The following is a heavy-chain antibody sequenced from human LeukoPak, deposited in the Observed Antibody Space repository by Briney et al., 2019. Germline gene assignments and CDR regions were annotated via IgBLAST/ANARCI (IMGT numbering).Heavy chain of an antibody. J-gene: IGHJ4*02. CDR2: IDPSDSYT. V-gene: IGHV5-10-1*01. CDR3: ARLVGGTVDY. CDR1: GYNFTNYW. Sequence: GESLKISCKGSGYNFTNYWISWVRQMSGKGLEWMGRIDPSDSYTNYSPSFQGHVTISADNSISTAYLQRSSLKASDTAMYYCARLVGGTVDYWGQGTLVTVSS. D-gene: IGHD1-26*01.